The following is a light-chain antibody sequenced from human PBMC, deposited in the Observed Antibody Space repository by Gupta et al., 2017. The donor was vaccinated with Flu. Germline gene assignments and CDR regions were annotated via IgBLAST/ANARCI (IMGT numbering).Light chain of an antibody. CDR2: DIT. CDR1: QSVSIN. CDR3: QQDHTPRT. Sequence: ELVMKLSPATVSVSPGERASLSCRAIQSVSINLGWYQQKPGQAPRLIIYDITSSVSGVPDSFSGSRGGKDFPLTSSGRLTEDLAIYFWQQDHTPRTFGHGTKVDFK. J-gene: IGKJ3*01. V-gene: IGKV3D-15*01.